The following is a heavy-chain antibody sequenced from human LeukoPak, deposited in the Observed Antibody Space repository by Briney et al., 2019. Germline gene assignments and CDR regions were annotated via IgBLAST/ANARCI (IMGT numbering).Heavy chain of an antibody. V-gene: IGHV3-30*02. CDR1: GFTFSSYW. CDR3: ASHSSGSTFYYYYYMDV. CDR2: IRHDENKK. D-gene: IGHD3-22*01. Sequence: GGSLRLSCAASGFTFSSYWMSWVRQAPGKGLEWVAFIRHDENKKYYADSVKGRFTISRDNSKNTLYLQMNSLRVEDTAVYSCASHSSGSTFYYYYYMDVWGKGTTVTISS. J-gene: IGHJ6*03.